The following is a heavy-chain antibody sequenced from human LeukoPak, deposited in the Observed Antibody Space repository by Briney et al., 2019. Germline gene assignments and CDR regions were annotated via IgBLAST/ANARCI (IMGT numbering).Heavy chain of an antibody. J-gene: IGHJ5*02. D-gene: IGHD2-21*02. CDR2: ITSSGGST. Sequence: GGSLRLSCAASGITFSNYAMTWVRQAPGKGLEWVSAITSSGGSTYYADSVKGRFTVSRDNSKNTLYLQMNSLRAEDTALYYCARTPCSGCYSGFDPWGQGTLVTVSS. CDR3: ARTPCSGCYSGFDP. V-gene: IGHV3-23*01. CDR1: GITFSNYA.